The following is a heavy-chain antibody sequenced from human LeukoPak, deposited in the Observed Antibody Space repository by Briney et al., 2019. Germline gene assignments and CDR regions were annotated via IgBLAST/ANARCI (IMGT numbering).Heavy chain of an antibody. CDR3: AGRWWYFDY. J-gene: IGHJ4*02. CDR1: GGSISSSSYY. CDR2: IYYSGSP. V-gene: IGHV4-39*01. D-gene: IGHD2-15*01. Sequence: SETLSLTCTVSGGSISSSSYYWGWIRQPPGKGLEWFGSIYYSGSPYYNPPLKTRVTISVDTSKHQFSLKLSSVPAADTAVYYCAGRWWYFDYWGQGTLVTVSS.